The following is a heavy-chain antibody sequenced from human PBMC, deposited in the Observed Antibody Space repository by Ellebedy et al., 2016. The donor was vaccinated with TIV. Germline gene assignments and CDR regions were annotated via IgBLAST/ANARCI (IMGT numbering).Heavy chain of an antibody. CDR2: INTDGTFT. Sequence: GESLKISXAASGFTFRSYWMHWVRQAPGKGLVWVSRINTDGTFTTYADSVKGRFTISRVNAKNTLYLEINSLRAEDTAVYYCASSTTGTYFSNPFDCWGQGALVTVSS. D-gene: IGHD1-26*01. CDR1: GFTFRSYW. V-gene: IGHV3-74*01. CDR3: ASSTTGTYFSNPFDC. J-gene: IGHJ4*02.